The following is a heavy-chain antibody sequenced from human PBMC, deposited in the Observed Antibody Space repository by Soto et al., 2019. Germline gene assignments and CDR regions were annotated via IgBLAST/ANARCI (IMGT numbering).Heavy chain of an antibody. V-gene: IGHV1-24*01. J-gene: IGHJ4*02. Sequence: GASVKVSCKVSGYTLTELSMHWVRQAPGKGLEWMGGFDPEDGETIYAQKFQGRVTMTEDTSTDTAYMELSSLRSEDTAVYYCATFHRREIWELGWPYFDYWGQGTLVTVSS. D-gene: IGHD1-26*01. CDR2: FDPEDGET. CDR3: ATFHRREIWELGWPYFDY. CDR1: GYTLTELS.